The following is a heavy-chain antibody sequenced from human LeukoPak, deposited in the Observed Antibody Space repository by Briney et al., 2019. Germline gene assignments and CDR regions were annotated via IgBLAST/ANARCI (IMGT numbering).Heavy chain of an antibody. Sequence: GGSLRLSGAASVFNFSNYAMSSVRQAPGKGLEWVSGIGVSGGGTFYADSVRGRFTTSRDNSKNTLFLQMNSLRAEDTAVYYCARNWGLEYWGQGTLVTVSS. CDR1: VFNFSNYA. CDR3: ARNWGLEY. CDR2: IGVSGGGT. D-gene: IGHD7-27*01. V-gene: IGHV3-23*01. J-gene: IGHJ4*02.